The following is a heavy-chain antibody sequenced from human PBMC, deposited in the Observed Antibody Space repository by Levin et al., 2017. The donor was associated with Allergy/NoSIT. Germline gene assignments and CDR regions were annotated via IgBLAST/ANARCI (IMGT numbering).Heavy chain of an antibody. Sequence: GESLKISCAASGFTFSSYAMSWVRQAPGKGLEWVSAIYASADSIYYSDSVKGRFTISRDSSKNTLYLHMNSLRAADTAVYSCARSSRGYGTFDYWGQGTLVTVSS. V-gene: IGHV3-23*01. J-gene: IGHJ4*02. CDR2: IYASADSI. D-gene: IGHD5-12*01. CDR3: ARSSRGYGTFDY. CDR1: GFTFSSYA.